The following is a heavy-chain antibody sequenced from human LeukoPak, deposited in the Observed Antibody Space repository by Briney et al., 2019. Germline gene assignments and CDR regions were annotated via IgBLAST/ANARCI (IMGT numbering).Heavy chain of an antibody. D-gene: IGHD2-2*01. CDR2: IYYSGST. CDR3: ARVQYCSSTSCYEYFDY. V-gene: IGHV4-39*07. CDR1: GGSISSSSYY. J-gene: IGHJ4*02. Sequence: KPSETLSLTCTVSGGSISSSSYYWGWIRQPPGKGLEWIGSIYYSGSTYYNPSLKSRVTISVDTSKNQFSLKLSSVTAADTAVYYCARVQYCSSTSCYEYFDYWGQGTLVTVSS.